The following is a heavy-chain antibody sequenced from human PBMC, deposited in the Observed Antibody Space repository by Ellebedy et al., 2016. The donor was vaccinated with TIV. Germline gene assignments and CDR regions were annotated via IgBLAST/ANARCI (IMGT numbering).Heavy chain of an antibody. J-gene: IGHJ5*02. V-gene: IGHV3-23*01. Sequence: PGGSLRLSCADSGFTFDTYAMSWVRQAPGKGLEWVSHISGSGVKTYYADPVRCRFSISRDNSKNTLYLQMNSLRADDTAVYYCAGFRGEAVAGNWFDPWGQGTLVTVSS. CDR3: AGFRGEAVAGNWFDP. D-gene: IGHD6-19*01. CDR2: ISGSGVKT. CDR1: GFTFDTYA.